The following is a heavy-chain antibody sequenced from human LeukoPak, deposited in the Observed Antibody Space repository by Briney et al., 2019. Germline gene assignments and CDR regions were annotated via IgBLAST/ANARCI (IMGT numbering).Heavy chain of an antibody. CDR3: ARANIVVVPAANAYYYYYYMDV. D-gene: IGHD2-2*01. V-gene: IGHV7-4-1*02. CDR1: GYTFTNYA. J-gene: IGHJ6*03. CDR2: INANTGNP. Sequence: ASVKISCKASGYTFTNYALNWVRQAPGQGLEWMGWINANTGNPTYAQGFTGRFVFSLDTSVSTAYLHISSLNPDDTAVYYCARANIVVVPAANAYYYYYYMDVWGKGTTVTISS.